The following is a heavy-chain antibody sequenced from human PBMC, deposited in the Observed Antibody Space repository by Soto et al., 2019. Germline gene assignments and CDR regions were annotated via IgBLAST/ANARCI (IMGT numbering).Heavy chain of an antibody. CDR3: ARHKGVRYGSGRYYP. CDR2: IYYSGST. J-gene: IGHJ4*02. CDR1: GGSISIYY. V-gene: IGHV4-59*08. Sequence: SETLSLTCTVSGGSISIYYWSWIRQPPGKGLEWIGYIYYSGSTNYNPSHKSRVTISVDTSKNQFSLKLSSVTAADTAVYYCARHKGVRYGSGRYYPWGQGTLITVSS. D-gene: IGHD3-10*01.